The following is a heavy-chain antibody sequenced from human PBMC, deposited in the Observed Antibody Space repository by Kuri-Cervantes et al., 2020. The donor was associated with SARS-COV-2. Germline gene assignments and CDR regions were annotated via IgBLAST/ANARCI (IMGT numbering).Heavy chain of an antibody. J-gene: IGHJ4*02. CDR2: IYYSGST. Sequence: GSLRLSCTVSGGSISSYYWSWIRQPPGKGLEWIGYIYYSGSTNYDPSLKSRVTISVDTSKNQFSLKLSSVTAADTAVYYCARGASYSNYEFFDYWGQGNRVHVSS. D-gene: IGHD4-11*01. V-gene: IGHV4-59*13. CDR1: GGSISSYY. CDR3: ARGASYSNYEFFDY.